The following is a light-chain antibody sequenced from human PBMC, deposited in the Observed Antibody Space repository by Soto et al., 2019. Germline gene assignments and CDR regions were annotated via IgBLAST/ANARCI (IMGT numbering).Light chain of an antibody. CDR1: QSVSSK. J-gene: IGKJ1*01. CDR2: GAS. V-gene: IGKV3-15*01. CDR3: HQYDNWWT. Sequence: ETVMTQSPATLSLSPGERATLSCRASQSVSSKLVWYQQKPGQAPRFLIYGASTRATGIPARFRGSGSGTDFTLTISSLQPEDFAVYYCHQYDNWWTFGQGTKVDIK.